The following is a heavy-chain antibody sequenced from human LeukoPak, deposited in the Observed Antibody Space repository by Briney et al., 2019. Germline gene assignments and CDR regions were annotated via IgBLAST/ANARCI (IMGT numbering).Heavy chain of an antibody. CDR2: ISSSGSTI. D-gene: IGHD3-22*01. CDR1: GFTFSSYE. V-gene: IGHV3-48*03. Sequence: GGSLRLSCAASGFTFSSYEMNWVRQAPGKGLEWVSYISSSGSTIYYADSVKGRFTISKDNAKNSLYLQMNSLRAEDTAVYYCARAFLGYYDSSEPWGQGTLVTVSS. J-gene: IGHJ5*02. CDR3: ARAFLGYYDSSEP.